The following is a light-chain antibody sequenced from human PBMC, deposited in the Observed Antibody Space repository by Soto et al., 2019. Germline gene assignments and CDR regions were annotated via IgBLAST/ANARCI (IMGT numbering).Light chain of an antibody. CDR2: GAS. CDR3: QQCGSSLT. J-gene: IGKJ1*01. Sequence: EIVLTQSPGTLSLSPGERATLSCRASKSVSSYLAWYQQKSGQAPRLLIYGASSRASGIPDRFSGSGSGTDFTLTISRVEPEDFAVYYCQQCGSSLTFGQGTKVDIK. CDR1: KSVSSY. V-gene: IGKV3-20*01.